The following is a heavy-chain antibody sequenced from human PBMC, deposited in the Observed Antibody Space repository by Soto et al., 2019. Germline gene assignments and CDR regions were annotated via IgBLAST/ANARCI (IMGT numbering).Heavy chain of an antibody. Sequence: QVQLQQWGAGLLKPSETLSLTCAVYGGSFSGYYWSWIRQPPGKGLEWIGEINHSGSTNYNPSLKRRVTIPVDTSKNQSSLKLSSVTAADTAVYYCARGYPRVGARTRWFDPWGQGTLVTVSS. CDR1: GGSFSGYY. J-gene: IGHJ5*02. CDR2: INHSGST. CDR3: ARGYPRVGARTRWFDP. V-gene: IGHV4-34*01. D-gene: IGHD1-26*01.